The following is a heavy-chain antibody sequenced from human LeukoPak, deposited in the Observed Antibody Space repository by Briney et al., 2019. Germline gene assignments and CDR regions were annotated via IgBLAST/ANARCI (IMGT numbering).Heavy chain of an antibody. D-gene: IGHD2-15*01. CDR1: GFTFSTYA. CDR2: ISTDGYGT. V-gene: IGHV3-64*01. Sequence: GGSLRLSCAASGFTFSTYAMHWVRQAPGKGLEYVSAISTDGYGTYYGNSVKGRFTISRDNSKNMLYLRMGSLRPEDMAVYYCARYGAGSCYDYWGQGTLVTVSS. J-gene: IGHJ4*02. CDR3: ARYGAGSCYDY.